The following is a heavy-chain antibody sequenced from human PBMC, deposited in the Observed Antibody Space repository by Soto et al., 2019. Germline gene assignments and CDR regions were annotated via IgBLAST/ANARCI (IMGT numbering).Heavy chain of an antibody. V-gene: IGHV3-11*05. CDR1: GFTFSDYY. CDR3: ARAAKTYSAFDI. Sequence: PGGSLRLSCAASGFTFSDYYMSWIRQAPGKGLEIVSYISGTKSFTDYADSVKGRFTISRDNAKNSLFLQMNTLRAEDTAVYYCARAAKTYSAFDIWGQGTMVTVS. D-gene: IGHD2-15*01. J-gene: IGHJ3*02. CDR2: ISGTKSFT.